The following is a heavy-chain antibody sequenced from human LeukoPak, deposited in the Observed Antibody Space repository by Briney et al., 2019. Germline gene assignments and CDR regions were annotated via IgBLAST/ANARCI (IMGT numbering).Heavy chain of an antibody. Sequence: KTSETLSLTCTVSGGSISSGDYYWSWIRQPPGKGLEWIGSIYYSGNTYYNPSLKSRVTISVDTSKNQFSLKLSSVTAADTAVYYCARLYCGSITCPYYFDYWGQGTLVTVSS. CDR3: ARLYCGSITCPYYFDY. CDR1: GGSISSGDYY. CDR2: IYYSGNT. J-gene: IGHJ4*02. D-gene: IGHD2-2*01. V-gene: IGHV4-39*01.